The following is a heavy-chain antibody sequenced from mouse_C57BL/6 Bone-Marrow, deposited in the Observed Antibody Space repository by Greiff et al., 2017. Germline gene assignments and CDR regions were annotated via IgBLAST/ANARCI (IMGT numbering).Heavy chain of an antibody. V-gene: IGHV1-54*01. CDR2: INPGSGGT. J-gene: IGHJ3*01. CDR3: AIDYDWFAY. D-gene: IGHD2-4*01. CDR1: GYAFTNYL. Sequence: QVQLQQSGAELVRPGTSVKVSCKASGYAFTNYLIEWVKQRPGQGLEWIGVINPGSGGTNYNEKFKGKATLTADKSSSTAYMQLSSLTSEDSAVYFGAIDYDWFAYWGQGTLVTVSA.